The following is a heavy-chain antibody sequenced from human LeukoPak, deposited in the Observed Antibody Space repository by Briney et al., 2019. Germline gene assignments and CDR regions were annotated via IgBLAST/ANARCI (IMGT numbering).Heavy chain of an antibody. CDR1: GYTFTSYA. D-gene: IGHD3-10*01. Sequence: GSVKVSCKASGYTFTSYAMNWVRQAPGQGLEWMGWINTNTGNPTYAQGFTGRFVFSLDTSVSTAYLQISSLKAEDTAVYYCASNYGSGSYFPEYYYYYMDVWGKGTTVTISS. CDR3: ASNYGSGSYFPEYYYYYMDV. CDR2: INTNTGNP. J-gene: IGHJ6*03. V-gene: IGHV7-4-1*02.